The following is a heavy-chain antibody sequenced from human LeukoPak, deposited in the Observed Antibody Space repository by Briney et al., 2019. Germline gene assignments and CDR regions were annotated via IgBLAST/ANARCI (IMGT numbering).Heavy chain of an antibody. V-gene: IGHV3-23*01. D-gene: IGHD5-24*01. CDR3: AKMAKSSSHRGCFDY. J-gene: IGHJ4*02. CDR1: GFTFSNYA. CDR2: ISGSNDNT. Sequence: GGSLRLSCAASGFTFSNYAMSWVRQAPGKGLEWVSSISGSNDNTYYADSAKDRFTISRDNSKNTLSLQMNSLRAEDTAVYYCAKMAKSSSHRGCFDYWGQGTLVTVSS.